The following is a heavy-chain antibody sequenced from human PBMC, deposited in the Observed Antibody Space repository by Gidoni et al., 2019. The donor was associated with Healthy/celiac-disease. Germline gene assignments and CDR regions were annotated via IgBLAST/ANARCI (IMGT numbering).Heavy chain of an antibody. V-gene: IGHV3-30*04. CDR1: GFNFSSYA. CDR2: ISYDGSNK. D-gene: IGHD4-17*01. J-gene: IGHJ4*02. Sequence: QVQLVESVGCLVQPVRSLRLSCAASGFNFSSYAMHRVRQAPGKGLEWVAVISYDGSNKYYADSVKGRFTISRDNSKNTLYLQMNSLRAEDTAVYYGAREYGDYVFDYWGQGTLVTVSS. CDR3: AREYGDYVFDY.